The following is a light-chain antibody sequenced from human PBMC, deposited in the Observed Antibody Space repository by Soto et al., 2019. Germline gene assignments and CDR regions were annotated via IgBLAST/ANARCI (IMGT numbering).Light chain of an antibody. CDR1: QSVRNN. J-gene: IGKJ4*01. CDR2: DAS. V-gene: IGKV3-11*01. Sequence: NVLTQSPATLSLSPGERATLSCRASQSVRNNLAWYQQKPGQPPRLLISDASDRATGIPVRFNGSGSGTDFTLTISSLEPEDFAVYYCQHRSHWPALPFGGGTKVEIK. CDR3: QHRSHWPALP.